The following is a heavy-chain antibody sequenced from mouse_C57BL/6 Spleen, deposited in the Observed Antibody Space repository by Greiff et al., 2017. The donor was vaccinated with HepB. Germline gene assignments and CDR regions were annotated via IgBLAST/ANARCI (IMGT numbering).Heavy chain of an antibody. CDR1: GYTFTSYD. D-gene: IGHD1-1*01. CDR2: IYPRDGSN. Sequence: QVQLQQSGPELVKPGASVKLSCKASGYTFTSYDINWVKQRPGQGLEWIGWIYPRDGSNKYNEKFKGKATLTVDTSSSTAYMDLHSLTSEDSAVYFCARSYGRIPYYAMDYWGQGTSVTVSS. CDR3: ARSYGRIPYYAMDY. J-gene: IGHJ4*01. V-gene: IGHV1-85*01.